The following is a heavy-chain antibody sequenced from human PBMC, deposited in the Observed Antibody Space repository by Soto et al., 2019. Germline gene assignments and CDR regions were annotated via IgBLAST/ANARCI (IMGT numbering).Heavy chain of an antibody. J-gene: IGHJ4*02. Sequence: TLSLTCAVSDGSFTSNNWWTWVRQPPGQGLEWIGEIYRTGSTNYNPSLKSRVTISLDKSENQFSLKVTSLTAADTAVYYCASRDPGTSVDYWGQGTLVTVSS. CDR2: IYRTGST. CDR3: ASRDPGTSVDY. CDR1: DGSFTSNNW. D-gene: IGHD1-7*01. V-gene: IGHV4-4*02.